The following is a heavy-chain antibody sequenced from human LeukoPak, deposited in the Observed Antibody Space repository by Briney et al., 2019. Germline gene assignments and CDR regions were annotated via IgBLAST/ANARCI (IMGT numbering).Heavy chain of an antibody. V-gene: IGHV4-34*01. CDR1: GGSFSGYY. J-gene: IGHJ4*02. D-gene: IGHD6-13*01. Sequence: PSETLSLTCAVYGGSFSGYYWSWIRQPPGKGLEWIGEINHSGSTNHNPSLKSRVTISVDTSKNQFSLKLSSVTAADTAVYYCARGGGIAAADPFDYWGQGTLVTVSS. CDR3: ARGGGIAAADPFDY. CDR2: INHSGST.